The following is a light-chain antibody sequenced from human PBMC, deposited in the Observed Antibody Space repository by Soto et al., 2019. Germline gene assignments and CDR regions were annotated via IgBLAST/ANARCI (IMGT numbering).Light chain of an antibody. CDR1: QTIRSNY. V-gene: IGKV3-20*01. Sequence: ETVLTQSPGTLSLSPGERATLSCRASQTIRSNYLAWYRQTPGQAPRLLIYVASNRATGIADRFSGSGSGTDFTLLISRLEPEDFALYYCQQYGSSPWTFGQGTKVEIK. CDR3: QQYGSSPWT. CDR2: VAS. J-gene: IGKJ1*01.